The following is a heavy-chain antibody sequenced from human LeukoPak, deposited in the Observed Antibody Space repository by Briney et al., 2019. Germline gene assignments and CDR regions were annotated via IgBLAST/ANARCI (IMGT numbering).Heavy chain of an antibody. CDR1: GFTFSDYA. CDR3: SRFYSSGWASGAFDI. J-gene: IGHJ3*02. Sequence: GGSLRLSCTTSGFTFSDYAVSWVRQAPGKGLEWIGFIRNKANGGTTEYAASVKGRFTISRDDSKTIAHLQMSSLKTEDTAVYYCSRFYSSGWASGAFDIWGQGTMVAVSS. CDR2: IRNKANGGTT. V-gene: IGHV3-49*04. D-gene: IGHD3-22*01.